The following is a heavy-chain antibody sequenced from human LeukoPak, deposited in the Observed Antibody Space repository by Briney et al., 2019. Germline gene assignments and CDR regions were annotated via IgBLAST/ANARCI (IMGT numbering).Heavy chain of an antibody. V-gene: IGHV3-30*18. CDR1: GFTFSSYG. J-gene: IGHJ6*02. CDR2: ISYDGSNK. Sequence: GRSLRLSCAASGFTFSSYGMPWVPQAPGKGLEWGAVISYDGSNKYYADSVKGRFTISRDNSKNTLYLQMNSLRAEHTAVYYCAKELQRQYYYYGMDVWGQGNTVTVSS. D-gene: IGHD1-1*01. CDR3: AKELQRQYYYYGMDV.